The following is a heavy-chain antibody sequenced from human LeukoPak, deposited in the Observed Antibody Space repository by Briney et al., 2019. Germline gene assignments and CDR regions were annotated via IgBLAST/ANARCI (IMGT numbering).Heavy chain of an antibody. J-gene: IGHJ4*02. CDR3: ARVATSPQQWLVRPFDY. Sequence: ASVKVSCKASGYTFTGYYMHWVRQAPGQGLEWMGWINPNSGGTNYAQKFQGRVTMTRDTSISTAYMELSRLRSDDTAVYYCARVATSPQQWLVRPFDYWGLGTLVTVSS. CDR1: GYTFTGYY. CDR2: INPNSGGT. V-gene: IGHV1-2*02. D-gene: IGHD6-19*01.